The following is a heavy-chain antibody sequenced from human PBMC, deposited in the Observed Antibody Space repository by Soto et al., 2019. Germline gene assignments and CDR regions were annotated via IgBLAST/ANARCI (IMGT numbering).Heavy chain of an antibody. D-gene: IGHD2-2*01. CDR1: GFTFSSYG. CDR3: ARGGAAMPIYGMDV. CDR2: IWYDGSNK. Sequence: LRLSCAASGFTFSSYGMHWVRQAPGKGLEWVAVIWYDGSNKYYADSVKGRFTISRDNSKNTLYLQMNSLRAEDTAVYYCARGGAAMPIYGMDVWGQGTTVTVSS. V-gene: IGHV3-33*01. J-gene: IGHJ6*02.